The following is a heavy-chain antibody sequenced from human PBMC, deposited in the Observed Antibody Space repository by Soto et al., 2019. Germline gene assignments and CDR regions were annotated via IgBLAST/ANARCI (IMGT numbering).Heavy chain of an antibody. V-gene: IGHV4-31*03. Sequence: SETLSLTCTVSGGSISSGGYYWSWIRQHPGKGLEWIGYIYYSGSTYYSPSLKSRVTISVDTSKNQFSLKLSSVTAADTAVYYCASSNYDFWSSVDYWGQGTLVTVS. CDR1: GGSISSGGYY. CDR3: ASSNYDFWSSVDY. D-gene: IGHD3-3*01. J-gene: IGHJ4*02. CDR2: IYYSGST.